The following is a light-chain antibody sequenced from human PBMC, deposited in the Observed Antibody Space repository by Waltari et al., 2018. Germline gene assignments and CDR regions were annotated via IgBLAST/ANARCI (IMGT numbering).Light chain of an antibody. CDR3: QTGGHGTWV. CDR1: SGHSSNV. V-gene: IGLV4-69*01. J-gene: IGLJ3*02. Sequence: QLVLTQSPSASASLGASVKLTCTLSSGHSSNVVAWHQQQPEKGPRYLMKVNSDGSHRKGDDIPDRCSGSSSGAERYLTISSLQSEDEADYYCQTGGHGTWVFGGGTKLTVL. CDR2: VNSDGSH.